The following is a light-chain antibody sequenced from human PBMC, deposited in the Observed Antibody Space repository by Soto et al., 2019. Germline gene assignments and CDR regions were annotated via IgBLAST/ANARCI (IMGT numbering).Light chain of an antibody. J-gene: IGLJ2*01. Sequence: QSALTQPASVSGSPGQSITISCTGTVGLVSWYQQHPGKVPKLIIYDDTKRPSGVSSRFSGSKSGNTASLTISGLQAEDEADYYCSSCTSGNTVVFGGGTKLSVL. CDR1: VGL. V-gene: IGLV2-14*02. CDR2: DDT. CDR3: SSCTSGNTVV.